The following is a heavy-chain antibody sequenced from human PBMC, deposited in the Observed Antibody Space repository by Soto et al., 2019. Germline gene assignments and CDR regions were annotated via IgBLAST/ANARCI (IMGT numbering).Heavy chain of an antibody. J-gene: IGHJ5*02. CDR2: ISGHNGKT. D-gene: IGHD2-2*02. CDR3: ARDCPVPPATPNNWFDP. Sequence: ASVKVSCKASGYTFSNYAISWVRQAPGQGLEWMGWISGHNGKTQYSQKVQDRVTLTTDTSTSTAYMELRSLTYDDTAVYYCARDCPVPPATPNNWFDPWGQGTLVTVSS. V-gene: IGHV1-18*01. CDR1: GYTFSNYA.